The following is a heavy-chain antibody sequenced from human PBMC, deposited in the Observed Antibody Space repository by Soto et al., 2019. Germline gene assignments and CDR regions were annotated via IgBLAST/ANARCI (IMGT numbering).Heavy chain of an antibody. CDR3: ARAAYYYESSGYYPGDY. Sequence: ASVKVSCKASGYTFSSFGFSWMRQAPGQGLEWMGWIYIDDTKYAQNFQGRVTMTTDTSTSTVYMEVSSLRSEDTAVYYCARAAYYYESSGYYPGDYWGQGTLVTVSS. J-gene: IGHJ4*02. D-gene: IGHD3-22*01. CDR2: IYIDDT. CDR1: GYTFSSFG. V-gene: IGHV1-18*01.